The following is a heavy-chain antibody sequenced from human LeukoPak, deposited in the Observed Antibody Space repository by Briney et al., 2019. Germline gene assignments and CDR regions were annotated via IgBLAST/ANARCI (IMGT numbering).Heavy chain of an antibody. CDR1: GFTFSSYS. CDR2: ISSGSKYI. CDR3: ASPLSYSYGSMDF. J-gene: IGHJ4*02. D-gene: IGHD5-18*01. V-gene: IGHV3-21*01. Sequence: SGGSLRLSCADSGFTFSSYSMNWVGQAPGKGLEWVSSISSGSKYIYNADSGKGRFTMSRYNAKNEMYLQMNSLKAKETAVYYCASPLSYSYGSMDFWGQGPLIIVSS.